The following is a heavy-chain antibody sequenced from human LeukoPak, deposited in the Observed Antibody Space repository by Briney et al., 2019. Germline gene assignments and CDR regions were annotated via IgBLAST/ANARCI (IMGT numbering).Heavy chain of an antibody. CDR3: ARQIASAGTAGFDF. V-gene: IGHV4-4*07. J-gene: IGHJ4*02. Sequence: SETLSLTCTVSGRSISSYYWSWIRQPAGKGLEWIGRIYSTGSTNYNPSLKSRVTMSVDTSKNQFSLRLRSVTAADMAVYYCARQIASAGTAGFDFWGQGALVTVSS. D-gene: IGHD6-13*01. CDR1: GRSISSYY. CDR2: IYSTGST.